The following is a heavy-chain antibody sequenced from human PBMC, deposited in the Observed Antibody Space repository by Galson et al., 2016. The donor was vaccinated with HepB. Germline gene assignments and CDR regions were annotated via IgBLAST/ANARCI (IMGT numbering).Heavy chain of an antibody. CDR2: INPNSGNT. V-gene: IGHV1-2*02. CDR3: ARVRPGAAAWKPFDP. Sequence: INPNSGNTDSAQKFQGRVTMTRDTSISTAYLELFRLTSDDTAVYFCARVRPGAAAWKPFDPWGQGTLVTVS. J-gene: IGHJ5*02. D-gene: IGHD6-13*01.